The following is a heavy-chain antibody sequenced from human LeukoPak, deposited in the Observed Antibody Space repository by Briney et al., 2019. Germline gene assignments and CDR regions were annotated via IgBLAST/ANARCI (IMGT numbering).Heavy chain of an antibody. V-gene: IGHV5-51*01. CDR1: GYSFTSGNSFAVYW. J-gene: IGHJ3*02. Sequence: GESLKISCKGSGYSFTSGNSFAVYWIGSVRQMPGNGLEWMGIVYPVDSDTRYSPSFQGQVTISVDTSISTAYLQWSSLKASDTAIYYCVRRGYCDGTGGCHSNPFDIWGQGTMVTVSS. D-gene: IGHD2/OR15-2a*01. CDR3: VRRGYCDGTGGCHSNPFDI. CDR2: VYPVDSDT.